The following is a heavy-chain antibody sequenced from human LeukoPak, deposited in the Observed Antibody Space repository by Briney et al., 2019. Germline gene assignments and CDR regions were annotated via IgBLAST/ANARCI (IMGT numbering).Heavy chain of an antibody. CDR3: AAYSYSYGSGSPPG. CDR2: IYYSGST. D-gene: IGHD3-10*01. Sequence: SETLSLTCTVSGGSISSFYWSWIRQPPGKGLEWIGYIYYSGSTNYNPSLKSRVTISVDTSTNQFSLRLRPVTAADTAVYYCAAYSYSYGSGSPPGWGQGTLVTVSS. CDR1: GGSISSFY. J-gene: IGHJ4*02. V-gene: IGHV4-59*01.